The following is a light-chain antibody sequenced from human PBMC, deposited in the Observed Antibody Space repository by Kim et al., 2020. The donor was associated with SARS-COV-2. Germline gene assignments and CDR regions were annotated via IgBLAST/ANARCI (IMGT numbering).Light chain of an antibody. V-gene: IGLV2-11*01. CDR1: SSDVGGYDY. CDR3: SSYTSSSTLGKV. J-gene: IGLJ3*02. CDR2: DVS. Sequence: QSALTQPRSVSGSPGQSVTISCTGTSSDVGGYDYVSWYQQHPGKAPKFIIYDVSKRPSGVPDRFSGSKSGNTASLTISGLQAEDEADYYCSSYTSSSTLGKVFGGGTQLTVL.